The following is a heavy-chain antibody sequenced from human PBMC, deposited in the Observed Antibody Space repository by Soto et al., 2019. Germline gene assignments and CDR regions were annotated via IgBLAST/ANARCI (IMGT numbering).Heavy chain of an antibody. CDR1: GFTFGAYA. V-gene: IGHV3-11*01. CDR2: ISGSGDVI. J-gene: IGHJ4*02. CDR3: ARAPDCGEGSCYRHFDL. Sequence: GGSLRLSCATSGFTFGAYAMSWVRQAPGKGLEWLSYISGSGDVIYYADFVKGRFTISRDNAKKSVFLQMRSLRADDTALYYCARAPDCGEGSCYRHFDLWGQGTRVTVSS. D-gene: IGHD2-21*01.